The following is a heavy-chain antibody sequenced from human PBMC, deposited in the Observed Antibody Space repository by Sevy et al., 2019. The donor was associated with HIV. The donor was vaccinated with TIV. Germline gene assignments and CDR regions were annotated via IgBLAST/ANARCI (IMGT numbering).Heavy chain of an antibody. V-gene: IGHV1-24*01. Sequence: ASVKVSCKVSGYSVIEFSMHWVRQAPGKGLEWMGTFDPEDDETIYAQKIQGRVTMTEDTSTDTAYMELSSLRSGDTAVYYCATTKDYYDSSGYPFDYWGQGTLVTVSS. CDR1: GYSVIEFS. CDR3: ATTKDYYDSSGYPFDY. J-gene: IGHJ4*02. D-gene: IGHD3-22*01. CDR2: FDPEDDET.